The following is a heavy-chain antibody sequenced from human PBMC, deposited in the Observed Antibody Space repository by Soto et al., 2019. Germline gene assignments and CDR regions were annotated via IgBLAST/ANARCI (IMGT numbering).Heavy chain of an antibody. CDR3: ARVKSGSYDWFDP. V-gene: IGHV3-74*01. Sequence: TGGSLRLSCAASGFTFTNYWMHWVRQAPGKGLMWVSRINPDGSRTSYADSVKGRFAISRDNAKNTLYLQMNSLRAEDTAVYYCARVKSGSYDWFDPWGQETLVTVSS. CDR2: INPDGSRT. CDR1: GFTFTNYW. D-gene: IGHD3-10*01. J-gene: IGHJ5*02.